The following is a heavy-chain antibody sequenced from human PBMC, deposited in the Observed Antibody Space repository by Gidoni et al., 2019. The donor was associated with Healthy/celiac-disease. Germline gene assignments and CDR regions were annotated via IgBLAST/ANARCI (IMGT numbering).Heavy chain of an antibody. CDR1: GFPFSSYG. J-gene: IGHJ6*03. D-gene: IGHD3-3*01. V-gene: IGHV3-30*18. CDR2: ISDDGSNK. CDR3: AKDGTKYYDCWSGSYYYMDV. Sequence: QVQLVESGGGVVQPGRSLRPSCAASGFPFSSYGMPLVRQAPGNGLGWVEGISDDGSNKYYADSVKGRFTISRDNSKNTLYLQMNSLRAEDTAVYYCAKDGTKYYDCWSGSYYYMDVWGKGTTVTVSS.